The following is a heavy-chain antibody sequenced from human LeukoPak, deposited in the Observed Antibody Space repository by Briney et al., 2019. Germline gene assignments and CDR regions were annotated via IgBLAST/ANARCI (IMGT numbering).Heavy chain of an antibody. V-gene: IGHV3-20*04. CDR1: GFTFDDYG. CDR2: INGNGDTT. D-gene: IGHD1-26*01. J-gene: IGHJ4*02. Sequence: GGSLRLSCAASGFTFDDYGMTWVRQAPGKGLEWVAGINGNGDTTGYADSVKGRFTISRDNAKNSLYLQMNSLRAEDTAFYYCARGNRGSSYGGDSWGQGTLVTVSS. CDR3: ARGNRGSSYGGDS.